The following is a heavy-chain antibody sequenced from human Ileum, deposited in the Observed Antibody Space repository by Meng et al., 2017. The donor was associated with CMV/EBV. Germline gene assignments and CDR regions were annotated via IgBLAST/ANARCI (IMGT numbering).Heavy chain of an antibody. Sequence: QLQLQESGPGLVKPSETLSLTCTVSGGSISNRSYYWGWIRQPPGKGLEWVASIYYIGNTYHNPSLKGRVSISLDTSKNQFSLKMTSVTAADTAVYYCARIARGSTPLDYWGQGTLVTVSS. V-gene: IGHV4-39*07. CDR3: ARIARGSTPLDY. CDR2: IYYIGNT. J-gene: IGHJ4*02. D-gene: IGHD2-21*01. CDR1: GGSISNRSYY.